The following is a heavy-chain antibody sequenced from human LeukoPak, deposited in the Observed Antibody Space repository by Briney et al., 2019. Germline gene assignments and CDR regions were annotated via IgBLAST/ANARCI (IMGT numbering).Heavy chain of an antibody. CDR1: GYTFTDYY. V-gene: IGHV1-2*02. CDR3: ARNIQEQWLVQGY. Sequence: ASVKVSCKASGYTFTDYYMHWVRQAPGQGLEWMGWINPNSGGTNYAQKFQGRVTMTRDTSISTAYMEASRLRSDDTAVYYCARNIQEQWLVQGYWGQGTLVTVSS. J-gene: IGHJ4*02. D-gene: IGHD6-19*01. CDR2: INPNSGGT.